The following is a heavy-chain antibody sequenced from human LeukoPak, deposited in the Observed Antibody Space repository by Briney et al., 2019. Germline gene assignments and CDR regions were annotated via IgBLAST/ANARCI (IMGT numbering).Heavy chain of an antibody. CDR1: GGSINNYY. Sequence: SETLSLTCAVSGGSINNYYWTWIRQPPGKGLEWIGYISYSGSTNYNPSLKRRVTISADKSKNQFSLTLSSVTAADTAVYYCAREVYSYVTVGNYSYHMDVWGKGTTVTVSS. V-gene: IGHV4-59*01. D-gene: IGHD5-18*01. J-gene: IGHJ6*03. CDR2: ISYSGST. CDR3: AREVYSYVTVGNYSYHMDV.